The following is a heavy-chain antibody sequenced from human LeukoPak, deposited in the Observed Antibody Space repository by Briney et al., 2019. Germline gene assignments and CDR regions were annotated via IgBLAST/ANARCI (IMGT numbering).Heavy chain of an antibody. V-gene: IGHV1-2*02. D-gene: IGHD4-17*01. CDR3: ATQVDYGFDY. J-gene: IGHJ4*02. CDR1: GYTFTAYY. Sequence: ASVKVSCKASGYTFTAYYMRWVRQAPGQGLEWMGWINPNSGDTKIAQKFQGRVTMTEGTSTDTAYMELSSLRSEDTAVYYCATQVDYGFDYWGQGTLVTVSS. CDR2: INPNSGDT.